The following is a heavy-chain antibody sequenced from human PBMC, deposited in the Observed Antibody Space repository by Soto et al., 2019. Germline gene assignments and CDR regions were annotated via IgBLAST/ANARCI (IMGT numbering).Heavy chain of an antibody. Sequence: EVQLVESGGGLVHPGGSLKLSCAVSGFTFSGSVMHWVRQAPGKGLEWLGRIRSRDSDYATSYAESVKGRFTISRDDSKKPADLQMTSLKIEDTALYYCTTYGTSSKGFDYWGQGTLVTVS. CDR2: IRSRDSDYAT. CDR1: GFTFSGSV. CDR3: TTYGTSSKGFDY. J-gene: IGHJ4*02. V-gene: IGHV3-73*01. D-gene: IGHD6-6*01.